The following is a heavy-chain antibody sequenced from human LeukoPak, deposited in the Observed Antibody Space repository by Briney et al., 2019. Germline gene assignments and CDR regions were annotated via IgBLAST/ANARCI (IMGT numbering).Heavy chain of an antibody. CDR1: GFTFSSYG. J-gene: IGHJ4*02. D-gene: IGHD3-10*01. CDR2: IQYDGSNK. Sequence: GGSLRLSCAASGFTFSSYGMHWVRQAPGKGLEWVTFIQYDGSNKYYADSVKGRFTISRDNSKNTVYLQMNSLRTEDTAVYYCARSLTMVRAYDYWGQGTLVTVSS. CDR3: ARSLTMVRAYDY. V-gene: IGHV3-30*02.